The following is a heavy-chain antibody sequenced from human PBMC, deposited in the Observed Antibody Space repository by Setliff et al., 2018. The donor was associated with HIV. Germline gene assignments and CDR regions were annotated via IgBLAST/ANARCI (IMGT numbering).Heavy chain of an antibody. CDR1: GGSFSGYY. D-gene: IGHD2-2*01. V-gene: IGHV4-34*01. J-gene: IGHJ6*03. CDR2: INHSGST. Sequence: SETLSLTCAVYGGSFSGYYWSWIRQPPGKGLEWIWEINHSGSTNYNPSLKSRVTILVDTSKNQFYLKLSSGTAADTAAYYCVRAYGSRSTGYDEYYYMDVWGKGRMVTVSS. CDR3: VRAYGSRSTGYDEYYYMDV.